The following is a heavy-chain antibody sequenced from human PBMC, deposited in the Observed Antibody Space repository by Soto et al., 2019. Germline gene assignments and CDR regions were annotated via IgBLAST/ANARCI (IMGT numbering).Heavy chain of an antibody. Sequence: PSETLSLTCTVSGGSISRSPYYWSWIRQHPGKGLEWIGYISYSGSTFYNPSLKSRVSISVDTSKNKFSLSLRSVTAADTAVYYCERDSSGYGVDFWGQGTLVTVSS. CDR2: ISYSGST. J-gene: IGHJ4*02. CDR1: GGSISRSPYY. D-gene: IGHD5-12*01. CDR3: ERDSSGYGVDF. V-gene: IGHV4-31*03.